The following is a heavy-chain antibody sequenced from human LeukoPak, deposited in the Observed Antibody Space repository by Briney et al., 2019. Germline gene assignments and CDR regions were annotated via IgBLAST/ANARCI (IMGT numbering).Heavy chain of an antibody. CDR3: AARAYDFWSGYYPYYYYGMDV. CDR2: INHSGST. CDR1: GGSFSGYY. J-gene: IGHJ6*02. D-gene: IGHD3-3*01. V-gene: IGHV4-34*01. Sequence: SETLSLTCAVYGGSFSGYYWSWIRQPPGKGLEWIGEINHSGSTNYNPSLKSRVTISVDTSKNQFSLKLSSVTATDTAVYYCAARAYDFWSGYYPYYYYGMDVWGQGTTVTVSS.